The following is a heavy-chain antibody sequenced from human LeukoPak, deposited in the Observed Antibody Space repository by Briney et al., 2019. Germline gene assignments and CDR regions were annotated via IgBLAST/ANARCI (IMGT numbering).Heavy chain of an antibody. CDR1: GFTFSSYA. Sequence: PGGSLRLYCAASGFTFSSYAMHWVRQAPGKGLEWVANIKQDGSEKYYVDSVKGRFTISRDNAKNSLYLQMNSLRAEDTAVYYCARAQAYYYYYGMDVWGQGTTVTVSS. V-gene: IGHV3-7*01. J-gene: IGHJ6*02. CDR3: ARAQAYYYYYGMDV. CDR2: IKQDGSEK.